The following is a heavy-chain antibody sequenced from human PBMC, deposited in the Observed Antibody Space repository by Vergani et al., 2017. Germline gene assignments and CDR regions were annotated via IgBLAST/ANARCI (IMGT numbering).Heavy chain of an antibody. J-gene: IGHJ4*02. CDR3: ARALVQSTVTTSPGFEY. V-gene: IGHV4-30-4*08. CDR1: GGSISSGDYY. Sequence: QVQLQESGPGLVKPSQTLSLTCTVSGGSISSGDYYWSWIRQPPGKGLEWTGYIHYSGSTYYNPYLKSRVTISVDTSKNQFSLKLSSVTAADTAVYFCARALVQSTVTTSPGFEYWGQGTLVTVSS. CDR2: IHYSGST. D-gene: IGHD4-17*01.